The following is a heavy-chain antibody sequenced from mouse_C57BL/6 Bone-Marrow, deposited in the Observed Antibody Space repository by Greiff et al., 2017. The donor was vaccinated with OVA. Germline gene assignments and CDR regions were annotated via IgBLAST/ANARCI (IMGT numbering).Heavy chain of an antibody. J-gene: IGHJ3*01. Sequence: VQLQQSGAELVRPGASVTLSCKASGYTFTDYEMHWVKQTPVHGLEWIGAIDPETGGTAYNQKFKGKAILTADKSSSTAYMELRSLTSEDSAVYYCTRYDDGYYRYWFAYWGQGTLVTVSA. D-gene: IGHD2-3*01. V-gene: IGHV1-15*01. CDR3: TRYDDGYYRYWFAY. CDR2: IDPETGGT. CDR1: GYTFTDYE.